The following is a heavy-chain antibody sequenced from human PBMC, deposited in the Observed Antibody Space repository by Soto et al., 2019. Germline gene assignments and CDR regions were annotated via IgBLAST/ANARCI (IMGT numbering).Heavy chain of an antibody. CDR1: GFTFSSYA. V-gene: IGHV3-23*01. J-gene: IGHJ4*02. D-gene: IGHD1-26*01. CDR3: AKDRGIVGAEGFDD. CDR2: ITGSGT. Sequence: GGSLRLSCAASGFTFSSYAMSWVRQAPGKGLEWVSIITGSGTYYADSVKGRFTISRDNSKNTVHLQMNSLRVEDTAVYYCAKDRGIVGAEGFDDWGQGTLVTV.